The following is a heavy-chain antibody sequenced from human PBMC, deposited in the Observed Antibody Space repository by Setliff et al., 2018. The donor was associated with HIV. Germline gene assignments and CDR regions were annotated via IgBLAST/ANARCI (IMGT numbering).Heavy chain of an antibody. Sequence: ASVKVSCKASGYTFTSYGISWVRRAPGQGLEWMGWISAYNCNTNYAQKLQGRVTMTTDTSTSTAYMELRSLRSDDTAVYYCARDPKRYYDILTGYPSYYGMDVWGQGTTVTVSS. CDR3: ARDPKRYYDILTGYPSYYGMDV. V-gene: IGHV1-18*01. D-gene: IGHD3-9*01. CDR2: ISAYNCNT. CDR1: GYTFTSYG. J-gene: IGHJ6*02.